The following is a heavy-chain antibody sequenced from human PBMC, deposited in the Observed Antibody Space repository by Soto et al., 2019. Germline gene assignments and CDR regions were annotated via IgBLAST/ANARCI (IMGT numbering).Heavy chain of an antibody. CDR3: AREIPYYYDSSGYYYVAGFDY. CDR2: ISAYNGNT. Sequence: APVKVACKASGYTFTSYGISWVRQAHGQGLEWMGWISAYNGNTNYAQKLQGRVTMTTDTSTSTAYMELRSLRSDDTAVYYCAREIPYYYDSSGYYYVAGFDYWGQGTLVTVSS. J-gene: IGHJ4*02. V-gene: IGHV1-18*04. D-gene: IGHD3-22*01. CDR1: GYTFTSYG.